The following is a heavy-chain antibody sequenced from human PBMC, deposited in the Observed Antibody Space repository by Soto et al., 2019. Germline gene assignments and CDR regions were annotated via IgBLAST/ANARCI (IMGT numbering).Heavy chain of an antibody. CDR3: ARDRHDFWSGPLRGAFDI. D-gene: IGHD3-3*01. CDR1: GFTFSSYS. J-gene: IGHJ3*02. CDR2: ISSSSSTI. Sequence: GGSLRLSCAASGFTFSSYSMNWVRQAPGKGLEWVSYISSSSSTIYYADSVKGRFTISRDNAKNSLYLQMNSLRAEDTAVYYCARDRHDFWSGPLRGAFDIWVQGTMVTVSS. V-gene: IGHV3-48*01.